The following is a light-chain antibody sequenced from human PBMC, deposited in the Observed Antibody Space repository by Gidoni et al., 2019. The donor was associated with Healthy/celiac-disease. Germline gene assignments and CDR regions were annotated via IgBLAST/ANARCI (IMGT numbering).Light chain of an antibody. CDR1: QSISSY. J-gene: IGKJ5*01. Sequence: DIRMTQSPSSLSASVGDRVTIACRASQSISSYLNWYQHKPGKAPKLLIYAASSLQSGVPSRFSGSGSGTDFTLTISSLQPEDFATYYCQQSSSTPITFGQGTRLEIK. CDR3: QQSSSTPIT. CDR2: AAS. V-gene: IGKV1-39*01.